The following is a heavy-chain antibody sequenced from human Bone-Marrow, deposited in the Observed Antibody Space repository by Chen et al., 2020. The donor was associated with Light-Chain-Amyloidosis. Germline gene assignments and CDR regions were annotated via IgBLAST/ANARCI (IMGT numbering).Heavy chain of an antibody. V-gene: IGHV4-61*08. CDR3: VGQGYYSYSMDV. J-gene: IGHJ6*02. CDR2: IYYSGIA. CDR1: DGPVTIGDDY. Sequence: QVQLQQWGAGLLTPSDTLSLTCTVSDGPVTIGDDYWTWIRQPTGKGLEWFGYIYYSGIANYNASLKSRVTISLDTSKNQFSLRLNSVTAADTAVYYCVGQGYYSYSMDVWGQGTTVIVSS.